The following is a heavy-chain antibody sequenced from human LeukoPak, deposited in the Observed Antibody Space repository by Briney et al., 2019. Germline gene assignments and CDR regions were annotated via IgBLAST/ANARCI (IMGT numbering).Heavy chain of an antibody. D-gene: IGHD2-2*01. CDR3: AKDLGYCSSTSCSYGMDV. CDR1: GFTVSSSY. V-gene: IGHV3-66*02. CDR2: ISSAGTT. Sequence: GGSLRLSCAASGFTVSSSYMSCVRQAPGKGLEWVSIISSAGTTYYADSVKGRFTISRDNSKNTLYLQMNSLRAEDTAVYYCAKDLGYCSSTSCSYGMDVWGQGTTVTVSS. J-gene: IGHJ6*02.